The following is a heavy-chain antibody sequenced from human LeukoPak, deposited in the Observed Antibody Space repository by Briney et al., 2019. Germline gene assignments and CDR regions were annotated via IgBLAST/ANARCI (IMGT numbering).Heavy chain of an antibody. Sequence: ASVKVSCKASGYTFTSYDINWVRQAPGQGLEWMGWINPNSGGTNYAQKFQGRVTMTRDTSISTAYMELSRLRSDDTAVYYCARGVMVRGVKPLDYWGQGTLVTVSS. CDR1: GYTFTSYD. J-gene: IGHJ4*02. V-gene: IGHV1-2*02. CDR3: ARGVMVRGVKPLDY. D-gene: IGHD3-10*01. CDR2: INPNSGGT.